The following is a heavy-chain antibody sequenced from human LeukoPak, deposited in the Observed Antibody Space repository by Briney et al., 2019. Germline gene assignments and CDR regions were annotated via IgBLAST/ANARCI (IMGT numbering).Heavy chain of an antibody. CDR1: GFTFSRYN. CDR2: ISSSSTYI. D-gene: IGHD3-16*02. J-gene: IGHJ4*02. V-gene: IGHV3-21*03. CDR3: TTRIMITFGGVIVNPQRLDY. Sequence: PGGSLRLSCAASGFTFSRYNMNWVRQAPGKGLEWVSSISSSSTYIYYADSVQGRCTISRDNAKNSLSLQMNSLRAEDTAVYYCTTRIMITFGGVIVNPQRLDYWGQGTLVTVSS.